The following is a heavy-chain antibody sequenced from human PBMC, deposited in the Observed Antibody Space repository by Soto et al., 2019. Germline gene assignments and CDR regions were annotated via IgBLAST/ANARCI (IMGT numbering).Heavy chain of an antibody. CDR2: IKSKTDGGTT. D-gene: IGHD1-26*01. CDR1: GFTFSNAW. J-gene: IGHJ6*01. CDR3: TTDPYRAPREFYFYYSGMDV. V-gene: IGHV3-15*07. Sequence: GGSLRLSCAASGFTFSNAWMNWVRQAPGKGLEWVGRIKSKTDGGTTDYAAPVKGRFTISRDDSKNTLYLQMNSLKTEDTAVYYCTTDPYRAPREFYFYYSGMDVWGQGTTVPVGS.